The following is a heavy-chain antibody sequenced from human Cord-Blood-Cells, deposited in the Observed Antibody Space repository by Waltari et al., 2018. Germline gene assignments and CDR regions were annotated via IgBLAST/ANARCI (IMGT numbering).Heavy chain of an antibody. CDR1: GGSFRGYY. V-gene: IGHV4-34*01. CDR2: INHSGST. J-gene: IGHJ4*02. Sequence: QVQLQSWGAGPLKPSETPSLTCAVYGGSFRGYYWDWFRQPPGKGLEWIGEINHSGSTSYNPSLKSRVTIAVDTSKNQFSLKLSSVTAADTAVYYCARWFSGSYYFDYWGQGTLVTVYS. D-gene: IGHD3-10*01. CDR3: ARWFSGSYYFDY.